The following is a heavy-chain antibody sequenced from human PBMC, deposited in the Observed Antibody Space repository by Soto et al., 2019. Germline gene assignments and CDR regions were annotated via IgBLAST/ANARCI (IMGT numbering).Heavy chain of an antibody. D-gene: IGHD3-16*02. CDR3: ARGHRRYFDY. CDR1: GGSISSYY. Sequence: SETLSLTCTVSGGSISSYYWSWIRQPPGKGLEWIGYIYYSGSTNYNPSLKGRVTISVDTSKNQFSLKLSSVTAADTAVYYCARGHRRYFDYWGQGTLVTVSS. CDR2: IYYSGST. V-gene: IGHV4-59*01. J-gene: IGHJ4*02.